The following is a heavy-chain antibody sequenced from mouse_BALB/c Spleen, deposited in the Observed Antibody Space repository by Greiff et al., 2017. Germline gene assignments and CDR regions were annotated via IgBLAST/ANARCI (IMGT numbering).Heavy chain of an antibody. V-gene: IGHV1S29*02. J-gene: IGHJ2*01. Sequence: EVQLQQSGPELVKPGASVKISCKASGYTFTDYNMHWVKQSHGKSLEWIGYIYPYNGGTGYNQKFKSKATLTVDNSSSTAYMELRSLTSEDSAVYYCAVYYYGKGGFDYWGQGTTLTVSS. CDR2: IYPYNGGT. D-gene: IGHD1-1*01. CDR3: AVYYYGKGGFDY. CDR1: GYTFTDYN.